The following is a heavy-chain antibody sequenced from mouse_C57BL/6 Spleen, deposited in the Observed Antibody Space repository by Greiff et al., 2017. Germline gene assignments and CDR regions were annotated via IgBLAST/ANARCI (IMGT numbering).Heavy chain of an antibody. CDR3: ARGDDYDKDWYFGV. D-gene: IGHD2-4*01. J-gene: IGHJ1*03. CDR1: GYTFTSYW. Sequence: QVQLQQPGAELVRPGTSVKLSCKASGYTFTSYWMHWVKQRPGQGLEWIGVIDPSDSYTNYNQKFKGKATLTVDTSSSTAYMQLSSLTSGDSAVYDCARGDDYDKDWYFGVWGTGATVTVAS. V-gene: IGHV1-59*01. CDR2: IDPSDSYT.